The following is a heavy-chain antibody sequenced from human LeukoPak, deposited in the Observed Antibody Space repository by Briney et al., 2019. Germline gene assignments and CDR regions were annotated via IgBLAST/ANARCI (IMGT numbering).Heavy chain of an antibody. V-gene: IGHV3-7*01. CDR1: GFTFSSYW. CDR3: AREMAMAMAGNSWFDP. CDR2: IKQDGSEK. D-gene: IGHD6-19*01. J-gene: IGHJ5*02. Sequence: GGSLRLSCAASGFTFSSYWMSWVRQAPGKGLEWVANIKQDGSEKYYVDSVKGRFTISRDNAKNSLSLQMNSLRAEDTAVYYCAREMAMAMAGNSWFDPWGQGTLVTVSS.